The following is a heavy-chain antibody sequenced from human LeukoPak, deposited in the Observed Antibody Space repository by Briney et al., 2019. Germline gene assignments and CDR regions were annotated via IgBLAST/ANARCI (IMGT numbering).Heavy chain of an antibody. CDR3: AKRGVVIRVILVGFHKEAYYFDS. J-gene: IGHJ4*02. CDR2: ISDRGSRT. D-gene: IGHD3-22*01. Sequence: GGSLRLSCAVSGITLSNYGMSWVRQAPGKGLEWVAGISDRGSRTNYTDSVKGRFTISTDHPKNTLYLQMNSLRAEDTAVYFCAKRGVVIRVILVGFHKEAYYFDSWGQGALVTVSS. V-gene: IGHV3-23*01. CDR1: GITLSNYG.